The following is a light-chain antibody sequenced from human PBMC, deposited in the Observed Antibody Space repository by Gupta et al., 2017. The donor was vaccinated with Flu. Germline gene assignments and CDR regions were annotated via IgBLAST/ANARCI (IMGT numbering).Light chain of an antibody. CDR1: QNINNN. Sequence: PATLSVSPGESATLSWRASQNINNNLAWYQQRLGQAPRLLIYGASTRATGIPARFSGSGSGTEFSLTISSLQSEDFEVYFCQQYNNWPWAFGQGTKVEI. V-gene: IGKV3-15*01. CDR2: GAS. J-gene: IGKJ1*01. CDR3: QQYNNWPWA.